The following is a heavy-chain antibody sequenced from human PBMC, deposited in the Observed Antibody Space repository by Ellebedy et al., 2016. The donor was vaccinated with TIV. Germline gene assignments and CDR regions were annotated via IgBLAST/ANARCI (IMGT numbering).Heavy chain of an antibody. CDR3: ARDYYGSGSYSSD. D-gene: IGHD3-10*01. Sequence: PGGSLRLCCAASGFTFSDYYMSWIRQAPGKGLEWISYITGSTTYTNYADSVKGRFTISRDNAKNSLYLRMNSLRAEDTAVYYCARDYYGSGSYSSDWGQGTLVTVSS. CDR1: GFTFSDYY. V-gene: IGHV3-11*06. J-gene: IGHJ4*02. CDR2: ITGSTTYT.